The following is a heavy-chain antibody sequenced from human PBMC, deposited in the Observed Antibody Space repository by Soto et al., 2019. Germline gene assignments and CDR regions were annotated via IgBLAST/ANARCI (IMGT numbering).Heavy chain of an antibody. D-gene: IGHD4-4*01. CDR3: ATVRLYSNYHDFDY. CDR2: ISSSSSDI. CDR1: GFTFSYYG. J-gene: IGHJ4*02. V-gene: IGHV3-21*01. Sequence: GSLRLACTASGFTFSYYGMNWVRQAPGKGLEWVSSISSSSSDIHYADSVKVRFTISRDNAENSLYLQMNSLRAEDTAVYYCATVRLYSNYHDFDYWGQGTLVTVSS.